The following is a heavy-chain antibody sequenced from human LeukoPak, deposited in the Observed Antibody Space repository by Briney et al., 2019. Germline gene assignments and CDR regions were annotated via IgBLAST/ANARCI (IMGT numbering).Heavy chain of an antibody. Sequence: GGSLRLSCAASGFTFSTYAVTWVRQAPGKGLEWVSAIRGSGASTYYADSVKGRFTISRDNSKNTLYLQMKSLRAEDTAVYYCAKDRAIHLVPYYLVPDIWGQGTMVTVSS. V-gene: IGHV3-23*01. CDR2: IRGSGAST. CDR1: GFTFSTYA. J-gene: IGHJ3*02. CDR3: AKDRAIHLVPYYLVPDI. D-gene: IGHD5-18*01.